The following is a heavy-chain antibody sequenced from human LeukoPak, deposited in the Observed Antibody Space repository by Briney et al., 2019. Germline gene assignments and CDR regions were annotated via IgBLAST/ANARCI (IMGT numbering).Heavy chain of an antibody. D-gene: IGHD3-10*01. CDR2: IYYSGST. CDR3: AREKTDMVRGVITGSGWFDP. J-gene: IGHJ5*02. CDR1: GGSLSSYY. V-gene: IGHV4-59*01. Sequence: SETLSLTCTVSGGSLSSYYWSWIRQPPGKGLEWIGYIYYSGSTDYNPSLKSRVTISVDTSKNQFSLKLSSVTAADTAVYYCAREKTDMVRGVITGSGWFDPWGQGTLVTVSS.